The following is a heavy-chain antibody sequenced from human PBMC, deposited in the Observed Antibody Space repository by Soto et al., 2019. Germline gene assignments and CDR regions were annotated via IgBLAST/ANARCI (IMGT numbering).Heavy chain of an antibody. J-gene: IGHJ4*02. CDR2: INHSGST. Sequence: PSETLSLTCAVYGGSFSGYYWSWIRQPPGKGLEWIGEINHSGSTNYNPSLKSRVTISVDTSKNQFSLKLSSVTAADTAVYYCESGGLSSPLGLWGQGTLVTVSS. D-gene: IGHD6-13*01. CDR1: GGSFSGYY. V-gene: IGHV4-34*01. CDR3: ESGGLSSPLGL.